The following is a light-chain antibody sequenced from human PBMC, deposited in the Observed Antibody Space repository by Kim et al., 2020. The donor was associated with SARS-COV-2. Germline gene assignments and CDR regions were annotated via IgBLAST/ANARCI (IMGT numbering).Light chain of an antibody. CDR2: GKN. J-gene: IGLJ2*01. Sequence: VALGQTVRITCQGDSLRSYYATWYQQKQGQAPILVIYGKNNRPSGIPDRFSGSSSGNTASLTITETQAGDEADYYCNSRDSNGNVLFGGGTQLTVL. CDR3: NSRDSNGNVL. V-gene: IGLV3-19*01. CDR1: SLRSYY.